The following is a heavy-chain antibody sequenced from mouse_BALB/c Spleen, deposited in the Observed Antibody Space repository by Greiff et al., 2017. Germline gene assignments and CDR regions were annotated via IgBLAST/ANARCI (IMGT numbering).Heavy chain of an antibody. CDR1: GFTFSDYY. Sequence: EVKLMESGGGLVKPGGSLKLSCAASGFTFSDYYMYWVRQTPEKRLEWVATISDGGSYTYYPDSVKGRFTISRDNAKNNLYLQMSSLKSEDTAMYYCARAEVRHYFDYWGQGTTLTVSS. D-gene: IGHD2-14*01. J-gene: IGHJ2*01. V-gene: IGHV5-4*02. CDR2: ISDGGSYT. CDR3: ARAEVRHYFDY.